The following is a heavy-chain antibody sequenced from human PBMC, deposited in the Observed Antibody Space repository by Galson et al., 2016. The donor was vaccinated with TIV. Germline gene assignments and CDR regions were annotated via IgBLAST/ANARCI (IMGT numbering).Heavy chain of an antibody. CDR3: AKGQLRAARRFYYMDV. CDR2: ISWNSGST. D-gene: IGHD1-1*01. V-gene: IGHV3-9*01. Sequence: SLRLSCAASGFTFDDYAMHWVRQVPGRGLEWVSVISWNSGSTVYADSVKGRFIISRDNAKNSLYLQMNSLRAEDTALYYCAKGQLRAARRFYYMDVRGKGTTVTVSS. J-gene: IGHJ6*03. CDR1: GFTFDDYA.